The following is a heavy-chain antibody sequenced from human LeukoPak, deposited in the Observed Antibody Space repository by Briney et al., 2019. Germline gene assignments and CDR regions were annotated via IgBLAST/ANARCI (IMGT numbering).Heavy chain of an antibody. J-gene: IGHJ4*02. CDR2: IYYSGST. Sequence: KTSETLSLTCTVSGGSISSYYWSWIRQPPGKGLEWIGYIYYSGSTNYNPSLKSRVTISVDTSKNQFSLKLSSVTAADTAVYYCARVAHPYAMTTDYFDYWGQGTLVTVSS. CDR1: GGSISSYY. CDR3: ARVAHPYAMTTDYFDY. V-gene: IGHV4-59*01. D-gene: IGHD4-11*01.